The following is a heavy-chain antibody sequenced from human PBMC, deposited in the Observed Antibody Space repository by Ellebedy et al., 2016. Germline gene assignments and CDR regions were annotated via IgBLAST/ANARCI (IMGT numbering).Heavy chain of an antibody. J-gene: IGHJ6*02. Sequence: SVKVSCXASGGNFSSYAISWVRQAPGQGLEWMGGIIPIFGTANYAQKFQGRVTITADESTSTAYMELSSLRSEDTAVYYCARCRGSGSYYIGCGMDVWGQGTTVTVSS. V-gene: IGHV1-69*13. CDR1: GGNFSSYA. D-gene: IGHD3-10*01. CDR3: ARCRGSGSYYIGCGMDV. CDR2: IIPIFGTA.